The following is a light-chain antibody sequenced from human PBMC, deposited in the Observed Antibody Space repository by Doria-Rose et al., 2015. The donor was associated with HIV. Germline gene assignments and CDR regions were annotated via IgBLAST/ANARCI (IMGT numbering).Light chain of an antibody. V-gene: IGKV1-39*01. Sequence: LSASVGNRVTITYRASQRISSYLAWYQQKPGKAPNLLVYSTSTLQSVVPSRFSGSGSGTDFTLTISGVQPEDFATYYCQQSYRTPLTFGGGTKIEIK. CDR2: STS. CDR1: QRISSY. J-gene: IGKJ4*01. CDR3: QQSYRTPLT.